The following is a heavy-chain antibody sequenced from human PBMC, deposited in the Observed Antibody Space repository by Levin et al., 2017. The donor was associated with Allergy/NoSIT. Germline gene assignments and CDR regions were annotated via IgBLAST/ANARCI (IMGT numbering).Heavy chain of an antibody. CDR3: AIGFPPRLTYYYYGLDF. Sequence: GSLRLSCTVSGVPVNSHYWNWVRQSPGQALEWIGYIYYSGATNYNPSLQSRVTISIDTSKNQFSLTLTSVTPADTAVYYCAIGFPPRLTYYYYGLDFWGQGTTVTVSS. J-gene: IGHJ6*02. D-gene: IGHD6-6*01. CDR2: IYYSGAT. CDR1: GVPVNSHY. V-gene: IGHV4-59*02.